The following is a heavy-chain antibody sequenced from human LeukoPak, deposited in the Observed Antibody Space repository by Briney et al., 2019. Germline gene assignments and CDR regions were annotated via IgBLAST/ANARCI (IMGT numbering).Heavy chain of an antibody. D-gene: IGHD4-11*01. CDR3: ARDYDY. CDR2: ISHGGGST. CDR1: GFIFSRYD. J-gene: IGHJ4*02. V-gene: IGHV3-23*01. Sequence: GGSLRLSCAASGFIFSRYDMRWVRQVPGKGLEWVSAISHGGGSTYYADSVKGRFTISRDNSKNTLYLQMSSLGAEDTAIYYCARDYDYWGQGILVSVSS.